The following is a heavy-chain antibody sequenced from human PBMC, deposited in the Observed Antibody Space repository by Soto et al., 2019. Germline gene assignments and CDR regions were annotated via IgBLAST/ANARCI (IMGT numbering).Heavy chain of an antibody. J-gene: IGHJ1*01. Sequence: QVQLVESGGGVVQPGRSLRLSCAASGFTFSSYAMHWVRQAPGKGLEWVAVISYDGSNKYYADSVKGRFTISRDNSKNTLYLQMNGLRAEDTAVYYCATDGPEYFDSSGYEGYFQPWGQGTLVTVSS. D-gene: IGHD3-22*01. V-gene: IGHV3-30-3*01. CDR3: ATDGPEYFDSSGYEGYFQP. CDR1: GFTFSSYA. CDR2: ISYDGSNK.